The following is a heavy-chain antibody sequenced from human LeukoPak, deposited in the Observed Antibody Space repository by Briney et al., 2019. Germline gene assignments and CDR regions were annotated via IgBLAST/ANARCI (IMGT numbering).Heavy chain of an antibody. CDR2: ISDSSSIT. Sequence: GGSLRLSCIDSGVTFSRYWMNWVRQAPGKGLEWVSYISDSSSITYYADSVKGRFTISRDNAKNSLSLQLNSLRDEDTAVYFCAKVIRGGYGMDVWGQGTTVTVSS. D-gene: IGHD3-10*01. CDR1: GVTFSRYW. CDR3: AKVIRGGYGMDV. J-gene: IGHJ6*02. V-gene: IGHV3-48*02.